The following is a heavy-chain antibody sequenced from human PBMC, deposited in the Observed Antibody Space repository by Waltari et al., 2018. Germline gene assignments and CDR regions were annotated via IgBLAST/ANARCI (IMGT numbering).Heavy chain of an antibody. D-gene: IGHD1-26*01. V-gene: IGHV1-69*04. CDR2: VSPSLGIA. Sequence: QVQLVQSGAEVKKPGSSVKVSCKASGGTFSSYAISWVRQAPGQGLEWMGIVSPSLGIANYAQKFQGRVTITADKSTSTAYMELSSLRSEDTAVYYCARGVFRGSPTHAAYYFDYWGQGTLVTVSS. CDR1: GGTFSSYA. J-gene: IGHJ4*02. CDR3: ARGVFRGSPTHAAYYFDY.